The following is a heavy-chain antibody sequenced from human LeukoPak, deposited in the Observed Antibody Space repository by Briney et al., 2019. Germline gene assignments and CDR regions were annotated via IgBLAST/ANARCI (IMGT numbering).Heavy chain of an antibody. V-gene: IGHV3-23*01. Sequence: GGYLRLSGAASGFTFSSYAMSWVRHAPGNGLEWVSAISGSGGSTYYTDSVKGRFTISRDNSKNTLYLQMNRLRAEDTALYYCASGGGPFDYWGQGTLVTVSS. CDR3: ASGGGPFDY. J-gene: IGHJ4*02. CDR2: ISGSGGST. CDR1: GFTFSSYA. D-gene: IGHD3-16*01.